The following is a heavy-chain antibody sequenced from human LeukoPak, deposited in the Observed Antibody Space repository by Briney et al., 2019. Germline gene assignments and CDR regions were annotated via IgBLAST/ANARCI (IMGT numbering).Heavy chain of an antibody. Sequence: GGSLRLSCAASGFTFSSYAMHWVRQAPGKGLEWVAVISYDGSNKYYADSVKGRFTISRDNSKNTLYLQMNSLRAEDTAVYYCARRDSSWYRSSYFDYWGQGSLVTVSS. CDR3: ARRDSSWYRSSYFDY. CDR1: GFTFSSYA. J-gene: IGHJ4*02. CDR2: ISYDGSNK. D-gene: IGHD6-19*01. V-gene: IGHV3-30-3*01.